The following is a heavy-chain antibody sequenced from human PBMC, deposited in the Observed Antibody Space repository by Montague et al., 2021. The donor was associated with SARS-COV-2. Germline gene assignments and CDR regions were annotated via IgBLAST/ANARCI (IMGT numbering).Heavy chain of an antibody. J-gene: IGHJ2*01. CDR1: GFAFSRYG. Sequence: SLRLSCAASGFAFSRYGMHWVRQTPGKGLEWVAVIAYDGSDEYYADSVKGRFTVSRDNSKYTMYLQMSSLRAEDTAIYFCAKDFFCINCADDFNLWGRGTLVTVTS. CDR2: IAYDGSDE. V-gene: IGHV3-30*18. CDR3: AKDFFCINCADDFNL. D-gene: IGHD1-1*01.